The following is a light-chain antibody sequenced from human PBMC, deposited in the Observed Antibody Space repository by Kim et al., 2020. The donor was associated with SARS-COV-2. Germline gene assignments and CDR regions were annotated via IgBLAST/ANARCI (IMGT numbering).Light chain of an antibody. V-gene: IGLV3-1*01. CDR1: KLGDKY. J-gene: IGLJ2*01. CDR3: KAWDSSTVV. CDR2: QDS. Sequence: SYELTQPPSVSVSPGQTASITCSGDKLGDKYACWYQQKPGQSPVLVIYQDSKRPSGIPERFSGPNSGNTATLTISGTQAMDEADYYCKAWDSSTVV.